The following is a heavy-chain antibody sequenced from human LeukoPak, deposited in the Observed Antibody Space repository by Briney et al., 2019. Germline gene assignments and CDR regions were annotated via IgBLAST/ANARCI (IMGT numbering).Heavy chain of an antibody. Sequence: ASVKVSCKASGYSFTGYYMYWVRQAPGQGLEWMGWINPNSGGTNYAQKFQGRVTMTRDTSISTAYMELSSLRFDDTALYYCARDSNGVPFDYWGLGTLVTVSS. V-gene: IGHV1-2*02. CDR3: ARDSNGVPFDY. J-gene: IGHJ4*02. CDR2: INPNSGGT. CDR1: GYSFTGYY. D-gene: IGHD2-8*01.